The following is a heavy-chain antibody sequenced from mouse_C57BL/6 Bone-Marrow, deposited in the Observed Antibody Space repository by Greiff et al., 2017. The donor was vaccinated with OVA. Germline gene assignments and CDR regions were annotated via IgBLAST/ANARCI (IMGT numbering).Heavy chain of an antibody. V-gene: IGHV3-6*01. CDR2: ISYDGSN. CDR3: ARDEGWLLRAY. J-gene: IGHJ3*01. CDR1: GYSITSGYY. Sequence: EVQLQQSGPGLVKPSQSLSLTCSVTGYSITSGYYWNWIRQFPGNKLEWMGYISYDGSNNYNPSLKNRISITRDTSKNQFFLKLNSVTTEDTATYYCARDEGWLLRAYWGQGTLVTVSA. D-gene: IGHD2-3*01.